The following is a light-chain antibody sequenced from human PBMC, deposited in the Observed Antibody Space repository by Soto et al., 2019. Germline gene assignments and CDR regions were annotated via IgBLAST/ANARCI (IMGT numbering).Light chain of an antibody. CDR1: SSDVGAYNY. V-gene: IGLV2-11*01. J-gene: IGLJ3*02. CDR2: DVN. Sequence: QSALTQPRSVSGSPGQSVTISCTGTSSDVGAYNYVSWYQQHPGKAPKLMISDVNKRPSGVPDRFSGSKSGNTASLTISGLQAADEADYYCCSFAGSSTFWVFGGGTKLTVL. CDR3: CSFAGSSTFWV.